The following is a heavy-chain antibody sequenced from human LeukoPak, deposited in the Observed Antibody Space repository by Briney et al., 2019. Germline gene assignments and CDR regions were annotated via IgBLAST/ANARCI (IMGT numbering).Heavy chain of an antibody. Sequence: SETLSLTCTVSGGSISSYYWTWIRPLAGKGLEWIGRIYTTGSTHYNPSLKSRVTLSVDTSKNQFSLKLSSLTAADTAMYYCAKGYYYYVDVWGKGTTDTVSS. CDR2: IYTTGST. CDR1: GGSISSYY. CDR3: AKGYYYYVDV. V-gene: IGHV4-4*07. J-gene: IGHJ6*03.